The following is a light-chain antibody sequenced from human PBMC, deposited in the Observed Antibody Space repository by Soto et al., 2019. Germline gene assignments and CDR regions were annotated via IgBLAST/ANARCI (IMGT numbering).Light chain of an antibody. Sequence: DVVMTQSPLSLPVTLGQPASISCRSSQSLVYSDGVTYLNWFHQRPGQSPRRLFYKVSDRDSGVPDRLRGSGSGNDFTLKISRVEAEDVGIYYCMQGTHWPYTFGQGTNLEIK. CDR1: QSLVYSDGVTY. CDR3: MQGTHWPYT. J-gene: IGKJ2*01. CDR2: KVS. V-gene: IGKV2-30*01.